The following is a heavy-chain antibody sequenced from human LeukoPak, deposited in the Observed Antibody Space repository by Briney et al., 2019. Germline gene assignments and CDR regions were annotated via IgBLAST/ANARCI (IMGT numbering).Heavy chain of an antibody. D-gene: IGHD6-13*01. CDR3: ARESSSWYYYYFDY. CDR1: GGSISSYY. Sequence: SETLSLTCTVSGGSISSYYWSWIRQPPGKGLEWIGYIYYSGSTNYNPSLKSRVTISVDTSKNQFSLKLSSVTAADTAVYYCARESSSWYYYYFDYWGQGTLVTVSS. CDR2: IYYSGST. V-gene: IGHV4-59*01. J-gene: IGHJ4*02.